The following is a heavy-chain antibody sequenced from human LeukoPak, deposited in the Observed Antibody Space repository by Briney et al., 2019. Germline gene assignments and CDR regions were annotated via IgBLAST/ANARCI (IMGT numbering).Heavy chain of an antibody. CDR3: ARGVGGGSSWYNF. Sequence: GGSLRLSCVASGFTFSNFAMHWVRQAPGKGLEWVTLISFVGSNKYYADSVKGRFTVSRDNSKNTLYLQMNSLRAEDMAVYYCARGVGGGSSWYNFWGQGSLVTVSS. D-gene: IGHD6-13*01. V-gene: IGHV3-30-3*01. J-gene: IGHJ4*02. CDR2: ISFVGSNK. CDR1: GFTFSNFA.